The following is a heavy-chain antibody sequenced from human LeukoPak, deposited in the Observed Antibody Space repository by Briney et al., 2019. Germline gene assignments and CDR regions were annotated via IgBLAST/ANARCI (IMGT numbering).Heavy chain of an antibody. D-gene: IGHD2-15*01. J-gene: IGHJ4*02. CDR1: GDSISTSNSY. CDR2: IYYSGNT. Sequence: SETLSLTCTVSGDSISTSNSYWGWIRQPPGKGLEWIGSIYYSGNTYYNPSLKSRVTISVDTTKNQSSLKLSSVTAADTAVYYCVRLWSTDCSGGSCPHQPNYWGQGTLVTVSS. CDR3: VRLWSTDCSGGSCPHQPNY. V-gene: IGHV4-39*01.